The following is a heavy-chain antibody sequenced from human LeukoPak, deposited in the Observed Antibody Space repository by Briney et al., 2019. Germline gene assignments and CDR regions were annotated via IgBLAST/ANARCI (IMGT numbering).Heavy chain of an antibody. CDR2: NHNTGST. J-gene: IGHJ6*02. V-gene: IGHV4-59*08. D-gene: IGHD2-15*01. CDR3: ARHVHCSGGSCYRCGMDV. Sequence: SETLSLTCTVSGGSISTFHWSWIRQPPGRGLEWIAFNHNTGSTNYNPSLNSRVTILVDTSKNQFPLKLSSVTAADTAVYYCARHVHCSGGSCYRCGMDVWGQGTTVTVSS. CDR1: GGSISTFH.